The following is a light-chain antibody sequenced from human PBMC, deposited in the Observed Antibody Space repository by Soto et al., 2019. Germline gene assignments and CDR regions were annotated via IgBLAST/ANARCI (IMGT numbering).Light chain of an antibody. CDR1: QGISNY. V-gene: IGKV1-27*01. CDR3: QKYNSAPWT. J-gene: IGKJ1*01. CDR2: AAS. Sequence: DIQMTQSPSSLSTSVGDRVTITCWASQGISNYLAWYQQKPGKVPKLLIYAASTLQSGVPSRFSDSGSGTDFTLTISSLQPEDVATYYCQKYNSAPWTFGQGTKVEIK.